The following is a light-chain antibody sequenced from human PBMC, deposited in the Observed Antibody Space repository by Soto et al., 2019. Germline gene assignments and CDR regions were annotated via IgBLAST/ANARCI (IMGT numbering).Light chain of an antibody. CDR3: GAWDGSLTGGV. CDR2: ENY. Sequence: QAVVTQPPSVSAAPGQKVTISCSGSSSNIGSYSVSWYQQLPGTAPKLLIYENYERPSGIPDRFSGSKSGTSATLGITGRQTGDEADYYCGAWDGSLTGGVFGGGTKLTVL. J-gene: IGLJ2*01. V-gene: IGLV1-51*02. CDR1: SSNIGSYS.